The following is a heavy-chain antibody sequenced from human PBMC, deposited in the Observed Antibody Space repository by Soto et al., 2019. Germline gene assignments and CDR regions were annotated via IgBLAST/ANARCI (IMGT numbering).Heavy chain of an antibody. J-gene: IGHJ3*02. V-gene: IGHV1-2*02. CDR3: AAVIEFNGAFDI. D-gene: IGHD3-10*01. Sequence: SVKVSCKASGYTFTGYYMHWVRQAPGQGLEWMGWINPNSGGTNYAQKFQGRVTMTRDTSISTAYMELSRLRSDDTAVYYCAAVIEFNGAFDIWGQGTMVTVSS. CDR1: GYTFTGYY. CDR2: INPNSGGT.